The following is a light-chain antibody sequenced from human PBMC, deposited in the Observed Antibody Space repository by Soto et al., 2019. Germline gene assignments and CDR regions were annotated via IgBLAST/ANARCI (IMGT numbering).Light chain of an antibody. CDR2: AAS. CDR3: QKCKVAPFT. CDR1: QDIGNF. Sequence: ILMTQSPSSLSAFVGDRVTITCRASQDIGNFLAWYQQKAGKVPKLLIYAASTLQSGVPSRFIGSGSGTDFTLTISSLQPEDVATYYCQKCKVAPFTFGGGTKVDIK. J-gene: IGKJ4*01. V-gene: IGKV1-27*01.